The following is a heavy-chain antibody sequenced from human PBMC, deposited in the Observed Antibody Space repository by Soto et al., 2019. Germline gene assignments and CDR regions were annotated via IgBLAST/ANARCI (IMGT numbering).Heavy chain of an antibody. CDR1: GFTFSDPY. V-gene: IGHV3-72*01. CDR3: ARAPSYYGEGSDY. D-gene: IGHD3-10*01. Sequence: EVQLVESGGGLVQPGGSLRLSSATSGFTFSDPYMDWVRQAPGKGLEWVGRIRNKANSYTTEYAASVKGRSIISRDDSKNSLYLQMNSLKTEDTAVYYCARAPSYYGEGSDYWGQGTLVTVSS. CDR2: IRNKANSYTT. J-gene: IGHJ4*02.